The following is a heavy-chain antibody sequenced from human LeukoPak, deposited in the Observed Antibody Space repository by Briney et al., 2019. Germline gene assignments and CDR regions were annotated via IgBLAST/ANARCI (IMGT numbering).Heavy chain of an antibody. CDR1: GGSISSYY. D-gene: IGHD3-3*01. Sequence: SETLSHTCTVSGGSISSYYWSWIRQPPGKGLEWIGYIYYSGSTNYNPSLKSRVTISVDTSKNQFSLKLSSVTAADTAVYYCAREITIFGVVMGGMDVWGQGTTVTVSS. CDR2: IYYSGST. J-gene: IGHJ6*02. V-gene: IGHV4-59*01. CDR3: AREITIFGVVMGGMDV.